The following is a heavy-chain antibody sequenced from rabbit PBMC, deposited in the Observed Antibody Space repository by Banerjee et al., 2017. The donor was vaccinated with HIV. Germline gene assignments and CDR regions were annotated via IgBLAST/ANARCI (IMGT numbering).Heavy chain of an antibody. J-gene: IGHJ4*01. Sequence: QEQLVESGGGLVQPGGSLTLTCTASGFSLSSSLYMCWVRQAPGKGLEWIACIYTSSGGSTYYASWAKGRFTISKTSSTTVTLQMTSLTAADTATYFCARNTGITDYNLWGQGTLVTVS. CDR1: GFSLSSSLY. CDR3: ARNTGITDYNL. D-gene: IGHD7-1*01. V-gene: IGHV1S45*01. CDR2: IYTSSGGST.